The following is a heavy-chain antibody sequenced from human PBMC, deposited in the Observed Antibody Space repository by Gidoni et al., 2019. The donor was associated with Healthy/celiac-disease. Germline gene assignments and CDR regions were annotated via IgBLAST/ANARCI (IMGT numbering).Heavy chain of an antibody. CDR2: ISSSSSYI. V-gene: IGHV3-21*01. J-gene: IGHJ4*02. D-gene: IGHD1-26*01. Sequence: EVQLVESGGGLVKPGGSLRLSCAASGFTFSSYSMNWVRQAPGKGLEWVSSISSSSSYIYYADSGKGRFTISRDNAKNSLYLKMNSLRAEETAVYYWARGPGGWEFDYWGQGTLVTVSS. CDR3: ARGPGGWEFDY. CDR1: GFTFSSYS.